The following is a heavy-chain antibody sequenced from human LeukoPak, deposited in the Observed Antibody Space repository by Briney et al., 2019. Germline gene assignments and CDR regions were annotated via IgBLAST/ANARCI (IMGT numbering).Heavy chain of an antibody. CDR3: ARGSYGDYGDWYFDL. Sequence: EAAVKVSCKASGYTFTSYGLSWVRQAPGQGLEWMGWISTYTGNTNYAQNLQDRVTMTTDTSTSTAYMELRSLRSDDTAVYYCARGSYGDYGDWYFDLWGRGTLVTVSS. D-gene: IGHD4-17*01. CDR1: GYTFTSYG. J-gene: IGHJ2*01. V-gene: IGHV1-18*04. CDR2: ISTYTGNT.